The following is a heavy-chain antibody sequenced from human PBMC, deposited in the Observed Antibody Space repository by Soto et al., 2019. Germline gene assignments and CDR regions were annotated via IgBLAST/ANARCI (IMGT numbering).Heavy chain of an antibody. CDR3: DRSAVTTGVYFDY. J-gene: IGHJ4*02. V-gene: IGHV4-30-2*01. D-gene: IGHD4-17*01. CDR1: GGSISSGGYS. CDR2: IYHSGST. Sequence: SETLSLTCAVSGGSISSGGYSWSWIRQPPGKGLEWIGYIYHSGSTYYNPSLKSRVTISVDRSKNQLSLKLSSVTAADTAVYYCDRSAVTTGVYFDYWGQGTMVTVSA.